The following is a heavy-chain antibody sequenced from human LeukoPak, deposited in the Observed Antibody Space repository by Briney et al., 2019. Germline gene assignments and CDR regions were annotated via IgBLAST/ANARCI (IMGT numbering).Heavy chain of an antibody. D-gene: IGHD5-24*01. CDR1: GFTFSIYY. Sequence: GGSLRLSCAASGFTFSIYYMHWVRQAPGKGLVWVSHIESDGGRTTYADSVKGRFIISRDNTKNTLYLQMNSLRAEDTAVYYCARGGPAGVATNDYWGQGTLVNVSS. CDR2: IESDGGRT. J-gene: IGHJ4*02. V-gene: IGHV3-74*01. CDR3: ARGGPAGVATNDY.